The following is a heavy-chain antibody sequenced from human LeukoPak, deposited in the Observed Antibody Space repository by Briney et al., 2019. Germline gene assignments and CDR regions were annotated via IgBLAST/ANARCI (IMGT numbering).Heavy chain of an antibody. Sequence: PSETLSLTCTVSGDSIRTYYWSWIRQPPGKGLEWIGYIYYSGSTYYSPSLKSRVTISVDPSKNQFSLKLSSVTAADTAVYYCARSGYSSGWYLLWGQGTLVTVSS. CDR2: IYYSGST. J-gene: IGHJ4*02. D-gene: IGHD6-19*01. CDR3: ARSGYSSGWYLL. V-gene: IGHV4-59*08. CDR1: GDSIRTYY.